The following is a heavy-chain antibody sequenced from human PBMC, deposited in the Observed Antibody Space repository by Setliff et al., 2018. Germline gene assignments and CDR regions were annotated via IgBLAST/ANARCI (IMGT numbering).Heavy chain of an antibody. V-gene: IGHV4-30-4*08. CDR2: VXXXXXT. CDR1: GGYINNGDNY. CDR3: ARESRSRFGDVLDILAS. Sequence: PSETLSLTCSVSGGYINNGDNYWTWIRQPPGKGLEWIGHVXXXXXTXYSPSFTSXXNISVDLSRNHFSLRLSSVTAADTAVYYCARESRSRFGDVLDILASWGQGTLVTVSS. D-gene: IGHD3-10*01. J-gene: IGHJ4*02.